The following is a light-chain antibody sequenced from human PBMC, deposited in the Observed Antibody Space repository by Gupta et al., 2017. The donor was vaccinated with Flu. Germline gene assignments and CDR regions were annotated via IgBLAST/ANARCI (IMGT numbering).Light chain of an antibody. CDR1: DTDVGTYKF. CDR2: DVT. CDR3: TSYTASKTLL. Sequence: QSALTQPASVSGSPGQSITISCTGTDTDVGTYKFVSWYQHRPGKAPKLLIYDVTSRPSGISSRFSGSKSHNTASLTISGLQSDDEADYYCTSYTASKTLLFGGGTKLTVL. J-gene: IGLJ2*01. V-gene: IGLV2-14*01.